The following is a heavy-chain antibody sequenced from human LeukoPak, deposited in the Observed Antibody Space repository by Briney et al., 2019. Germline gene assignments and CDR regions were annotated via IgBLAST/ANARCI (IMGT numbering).Heavy chain of an antibody. J-gene: IGHJ3*02. CDR1: GFTFSSYG. Sequence: GGSLRLPCAASGFTFSSYGMHWVRQAPGKGLEWVAFIRYDGSNKYYADSVKGRFTISRDNSKNTLYLQMNSLRAEDTAVYYCARDLVVAGAFDIWGQGTMVTVSS. D-gene: IGHD6-6*01. CDR2: IRYDGSNK. V-gene: IGHV3-30*02. CDR3: ARDLVVAGAFDI.